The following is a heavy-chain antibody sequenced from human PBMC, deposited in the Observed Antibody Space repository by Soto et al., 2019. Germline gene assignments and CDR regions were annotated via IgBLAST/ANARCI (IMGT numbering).Heavy chain of an antibody. V-gene: IGHV1-18*01. J-gene: IGHJ5*02. D-gene: IGHD2-2*01. CDR3: ARVIPGAEAWFGP. CDR2: ISAYTDNP. Sequence: QVQLVQSGGEVKKPGASVKVSCKASGYTFTNYGVTWGRQAPGQGLEWMGWISAYTDNPNYAQKFQGRVTMTIDTSTTTASMDLRSLTSDDTAVYYCARVIPGAEAWFGPWGQGTLVTVSS. CDR1: GYTFTNYG.